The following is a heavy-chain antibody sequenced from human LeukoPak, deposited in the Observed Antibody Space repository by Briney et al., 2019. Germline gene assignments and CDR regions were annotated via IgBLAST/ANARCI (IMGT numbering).Heavy chain of an antibody. V-gene: IGHV3-21*01. CDR1: GFTFSSYN. Sequence: GGSLRLSCAASGFTFSSYNMNWVRQAPGKGLEWVSSISSSSSYIYYADSVRGRFTISRDNAKNSLYLQMNSLRAEDTAVYYCARGGGDGYFDYWGQGTLVSVSS. J-gene: IGHJ4*02. CDR2: ISSSSSYI. D-gene: IGHD2-8*01. CDR3: ARGGGDGYFDY.